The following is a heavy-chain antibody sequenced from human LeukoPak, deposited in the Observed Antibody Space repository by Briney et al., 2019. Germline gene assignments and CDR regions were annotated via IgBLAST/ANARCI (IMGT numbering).Heavy chain of an antibody. V-gene: IGHV1-8*03. CDR3: ARTSQQLLDYWYFDL. Sequence: ASVKVSCKASGYTFTSYDINWVRQATGQGLEWMGWMNPNSGNTGYAQKFQGRVTITRNTSISTAYMELSSLRSEDTAVYYCARTSQQLLDYWYFDLWGRGTLVTVSS. J-gene: IGHJ2*01. CDR2: MNPNSGNT. D-gene: IGHD6-13*01. CDR1: GYTFTSYD.